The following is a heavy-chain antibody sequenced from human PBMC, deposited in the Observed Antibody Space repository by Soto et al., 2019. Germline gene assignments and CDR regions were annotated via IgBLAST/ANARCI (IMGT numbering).Heavy chain of an antibody. Sequence: GGSLRLSCAASGFTFSSYAMSWVRQAPWKGLEWVSAISGSGGSTYYADSVKGRFTISRDNSKNTLYLQMNSLRAEDTAVYYCATRIAAAGNNYWGQGTLVTVSS. CDR3: ATRIAAAGNNY. CDR2: ISGSGGST. J-gene: IGHJ4*02. D-gene: IGHD6-13*01. CDR1: GFTFSSYA. V-gene: IGHV3-23*01.